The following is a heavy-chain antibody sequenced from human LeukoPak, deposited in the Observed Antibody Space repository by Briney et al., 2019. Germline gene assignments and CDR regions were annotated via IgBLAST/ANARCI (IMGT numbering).Heavy chain of an antibody. CDR1: GYSFTNYW. V-gene: IGHV5-51*01. CDR2: IYPGDSDT. J-gene: IGHJ4*02. CDR3: ALNPRGYGSGGRCYIGY. Sequence: PGESLKISCKGSGYSFTNYWIGWVRQMPGKGLEWMGIIYPGDSDTRYSPSFQGQVTISADKSISTAYLQWSSLKASDTAMYYCALNPRGYGSGGRCYIGYWGQGTLVTVSS. D-gene: IGHD2-15*01.